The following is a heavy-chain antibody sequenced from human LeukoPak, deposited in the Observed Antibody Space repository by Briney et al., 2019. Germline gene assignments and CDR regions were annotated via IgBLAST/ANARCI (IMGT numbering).Heavy chain of an antibody. CDR3: ARHQGIAVAYYMDV. J-gene: IGHJ6*03. Sequence: ASVKVSCKASGYTFTRYGISWVRQAPGQGLEWMGWISAYNGKTNYAQKLQGRVTMTTDASTSTAYMDMRSLSSDDTAVYYCARHQGIAVAYYMDVWGKGTTVTVSS. CDR1: GYTFTRYG. D-gene: IGHD6-19*01. CDR2: ISAYNGKT. V-gene: IGHV1-18*01.